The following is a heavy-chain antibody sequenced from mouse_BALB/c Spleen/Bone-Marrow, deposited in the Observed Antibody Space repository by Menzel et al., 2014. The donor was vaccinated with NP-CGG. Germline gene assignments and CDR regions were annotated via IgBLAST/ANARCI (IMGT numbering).Heavy chain of an antibody. J-gene: IGHJ2*01. CDR1: GYSFTGHT. V-gene: IGHV1-26*01. D-gene: IGHD2-1*01. Sequence: EVKLMESGPELVKPGASMKISCKTSGYSFTGHTMNWVQQSHGKNLEWIGLINPYNGGTSYNQKFKGKATLTVDKSSSTAYMELLSLTSEDSAVYFCAYGNFDYWGQGTTLTVSS. CDR3: AYGNFDY. CDR2: INPYNGGT.